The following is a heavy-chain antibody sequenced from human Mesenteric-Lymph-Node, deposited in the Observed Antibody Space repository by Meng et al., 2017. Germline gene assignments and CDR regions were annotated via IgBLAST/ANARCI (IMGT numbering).Heavy chain of an antibody. CDR1: GFTFSSYW. CDR3: ARGHWGAVGSYGDY. D-gene: IGHD6-13*01. V-gene: IGHV3-74*01. Sequence: GESLKISCAASGFTFSSYWMHWVRQAPGKGLVWVSRINSDGSSTSYADSVKGRFTISRDNAKNSLYLQMNSLRAEDTAVYYCARGHWGAVGSYGDYWGQGTLVTVSS. J-gene: IGHJ4*02. CDR2: INSDGSST.